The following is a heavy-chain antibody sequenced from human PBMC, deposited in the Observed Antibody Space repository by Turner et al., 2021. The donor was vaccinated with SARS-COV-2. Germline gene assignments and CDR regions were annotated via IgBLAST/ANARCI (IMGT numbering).Heavy chain of an antibody. D-gene: IGHD3-10*01. CDR2: ISAYNGNT. CDR3: ARAYGSGSYGHYYGMDV. CDR1: GYTFTSDG. Sequence: VQLGQSGDEVKMPGASVKVPCEASGYTFTSDGFIWVRQAPGQGLEWMGWISAYNGNTNDAQKVQGRVTMTTDTSTSTAYMELRSLRSDDTAVYYCARAYGSGSYGHYYGMDVWGQGTTVTVSS. V-gene: IGHV1-18*01. J-gene: IGHJ6*02.